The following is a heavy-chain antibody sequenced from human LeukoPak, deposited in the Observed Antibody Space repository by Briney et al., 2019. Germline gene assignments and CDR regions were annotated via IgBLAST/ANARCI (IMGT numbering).Heavy chain of an antibody. Sequence: GRSLRLSCAASGFTFDDYAMHWVRQAPGKGLEWVSGISWNSGSIGYADSVKGRFTISRDNAKNSLYLQMNSLRAEDTALYYCAKGYCSDYWGQGTLVTVSS. J-gene: IGHJ4*02. V-gene: IGHV3-9*01. CDR2: ISWNSGSI. D-gene: IGHD2-21*01. CDR3: AKGYCSDY. CDR1: GFTFDDYA.